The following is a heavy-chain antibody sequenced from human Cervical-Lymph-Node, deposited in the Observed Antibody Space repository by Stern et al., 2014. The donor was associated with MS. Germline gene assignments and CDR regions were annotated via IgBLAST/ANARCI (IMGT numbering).Heavy chain of an antibody. J-gene: IGHJ4*02. D-gene: IGHD2-15*01. Sequence: VQLVQSGAEVKKPGASVKVSCKASGYTFTSYGISWVRQAPGPGLEWMGWISAYNGNTNYAQKRQGRVTMTTDTSTSPAYMELRSLRSDDTAVYYCARGGRSYCSGGSCYSGYWGQGTLVTVSS. V-gene: IGHV1-18*01. CDR2: ISAYNGNT. CDR1: GYTFTSYG. CDR3: ARGGRSYCSGGSCYSGY.